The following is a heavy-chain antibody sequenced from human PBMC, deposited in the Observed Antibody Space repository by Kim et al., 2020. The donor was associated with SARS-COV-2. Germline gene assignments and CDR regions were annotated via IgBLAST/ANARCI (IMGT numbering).Heavy chain of an antibody. D-gene: IGHD5-12*01. CDR1: GGSISSSSYY. CDR3: ASSGEEMATIISYYYYGMDV. CDR2: IYYSGST. V-gene: IGHV4-39*01. Sequence: SETLSLTCTVSGGSISSSSYYWGWIRQPPGKGLEWIGSIYYSGSTYYNPSLKSRVTISVDTSKNQFSLKLSSVTAADTAVYYCASSGEEMATIISYYYYGMDVWGQGTTVTVSS. J-gene: IGHJ6*02.